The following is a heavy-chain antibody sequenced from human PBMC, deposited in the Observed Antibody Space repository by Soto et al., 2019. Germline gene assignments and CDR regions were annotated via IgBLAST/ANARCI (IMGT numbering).Heavy chain of an antibody. Sequence: PGGSLRLSCAASGFIFTSYAMSWVRQGPGKGLEWVSGISGSAGSTYYADSVKGRFSISRDNSKNTLYLEMNSLRAEDTAVYYCAKVEEYCSGGSCYHFDFWGQGTLVTVSS. CDR2: ISGSAGST. J-gene: IGHJ4*02. CDR3: AKVEEYCSGGSCYHFDF. CDR1: GFIFTSYA. D-gene: IGHD2-15*01. V-gene: IGHV3-23*01.